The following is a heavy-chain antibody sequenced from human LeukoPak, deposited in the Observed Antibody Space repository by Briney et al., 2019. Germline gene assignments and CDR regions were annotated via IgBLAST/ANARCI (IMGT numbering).Heavy chain of an antibody. D-gene: IGHD2-2*01. V-gene: IGHV3-21*01. CDR3: ARDPANGAFDY. J-gene: IGHJ4*02. CDR1: GFTFSSYN. CDR2: ISSSRSYI. Sequence: GGSLRLSCAASGFTFSSYNMNWVRQAPGKGLEWVSSISSSRSYIYYADSVKGRFTISRDTAKNSLYLQMDSLRAEDTAVYYCARDPANGAFDYWGQGTLVTASS.